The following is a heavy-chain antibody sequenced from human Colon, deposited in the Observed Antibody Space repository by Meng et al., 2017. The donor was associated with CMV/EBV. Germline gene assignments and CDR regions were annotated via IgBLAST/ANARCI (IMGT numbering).Heavy chain of an antibody. D-gene: IGHD6-19*01. CDR3: AKGGQWLITS. CDR2: ISRDGRAA. CDR1: GFTFDDYT. J-gene: IGHJ5*02. Sequence: GESLKISCAASGFTFDDYTMHWVRQAPGKALEWVSLISRDGRAAYYGDSVKGRFTISRDHSKNSFFLQMNSLRSEDTALYYCAKGGQWLITSWGQGTLVTVSS. V-gene: IGHV3-43*01.